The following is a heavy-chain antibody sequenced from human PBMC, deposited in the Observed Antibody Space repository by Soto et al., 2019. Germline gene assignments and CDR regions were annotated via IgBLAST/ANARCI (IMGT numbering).Heavy chain of an antibody. CDR1: GRSFSGYY. CDR3: ARGGMYYDILTGYLLPYYGMDV. Sequence: PSETLSLTCAVYGRSFSGYYWSWIRQPPGKGLEWIGEINHSGSTNYNPSLKSRVTISVDTSKNQFSLKLSSVTAADTAVYYCARGGMYYDILTGYLLPYYGMDVWGQGTTVTVS. V-gene: IGHV4-34*01. CDR2: INHSGST. D-gene: IGHD3-9*01. J-gene: IGHJ6*02.